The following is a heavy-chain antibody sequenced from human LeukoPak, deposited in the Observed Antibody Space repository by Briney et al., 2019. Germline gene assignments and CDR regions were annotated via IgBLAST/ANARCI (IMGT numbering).Heavy chain of an antibody. J-gene: IGHJ4*02. Sequence: GGSLRLSCAASGFTFSSYSMNWVRQAPGKGLEWVSYISSSSSTIYYADSVKGRFTISRDNARNSLYLQMNSLRAEDTAVYYCARDGSSRTLAGWGQGTLVTVSS. CDR2: ISSSSSTI. CDR3: ARDGSSRTLAG. D-gene: IGHD6-13*01. V-gene: IGHV3-48*04. CDR1: GFTFSSYS.